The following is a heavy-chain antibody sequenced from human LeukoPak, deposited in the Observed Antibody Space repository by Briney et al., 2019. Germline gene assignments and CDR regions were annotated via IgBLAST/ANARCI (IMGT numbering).Heavy chain of an antibody. Sequence: GGSLRLSCAASGFTFSSYGMHWVRQAPGKGLEWVAVISYDGSNKYYADSVKGRFTISRDNSKNTLYLQMNSLRAEDTAVYYCAKGGYHGNAPGYWGQGTLVTVSS. J-gene: IGHJ4*02. CDR3: AKGGYHGNAPGY. V-gene: IGHV3-30*18. CDR2: ISYDGSNK. D-gene: IGHD4-23*01. CDR1: GFTFSSYG.